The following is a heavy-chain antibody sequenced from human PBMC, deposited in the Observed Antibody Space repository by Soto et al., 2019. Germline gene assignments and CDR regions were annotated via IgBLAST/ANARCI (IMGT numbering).Heavy chain of an antibody. Sequence: LRFSCAASGFTFSSYAMSWVRQAPGKGLEWVSAISGSGGSTYYAGSVKGRFTISRDNAKNSLYLQMNSLRAEDTAVYYCATDFWSGYYTEPYWGQGTLVTVSS. V-gene: IGHV3-23*01. D-gene: IGHD3-3*01. CDR2: ISGSGGST. CDR3: ATDFWSGYYTEPY. J-gene: IGHJ4*02. CDR1: GFTFSSYA.